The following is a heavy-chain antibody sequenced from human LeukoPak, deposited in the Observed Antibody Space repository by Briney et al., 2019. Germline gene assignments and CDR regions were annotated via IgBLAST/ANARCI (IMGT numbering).Heavy chain of an antibody. J-gene: IGHJ5*02. D-gene: IGHD6-19*01. CDR2: IKQDGSEK. V-gene: IGHV3-7*01. CDR3: AREDSSGFRGP. Sequence: PGGSLRLSCAASGFTFSSYWMSWVRQAPGKGLEWVANIKQDGSEKYYVDSVKGRFTISRDNAKNPLYLQMNSLRAEDTAVYYCAREDSSGFRGPWGQGTLVTVSS. CDR1: GFTFSSYW.